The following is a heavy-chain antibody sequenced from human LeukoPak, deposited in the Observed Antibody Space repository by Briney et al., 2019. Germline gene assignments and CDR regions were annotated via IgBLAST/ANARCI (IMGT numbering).Heavy chain of an antibody. CDR1: GFSFPYG. CDR2: INWNGGST. D-gene: IGHD6-6*01. J-gene: IGHJ4*02. Sequence: GGSLSLSCEASGFSFPYGMSWVRQAPGKGLEWVSGINWNGGSTGYADSVKGRFTISRDNAKNSLYLQMNSLRAEDTALYYCARGGKYSSSSGRFDYWGQGTLVTVSS. CDR3: ARGGKYSSSSGRFDY. V-gene: IGHV3-20*04.